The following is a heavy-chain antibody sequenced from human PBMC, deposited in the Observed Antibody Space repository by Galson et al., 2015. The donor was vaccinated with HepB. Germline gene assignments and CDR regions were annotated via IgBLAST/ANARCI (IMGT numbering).Heavy chain of an antibody. D-gene: IGHD3-22*01. CDR2: IKSKTDGGTT. V-gene: IGHV3-15*01. CDR3: TTDGFWEHYYDSSGYVDP. CDR1: GFTFSNAW. J-gene: IGHJ5*02. Sequence: SLRLSCAASGFTFSNAWMSWVRQAPGKGLEWVGRIKSKTDGGTTDYAAPVKGRFTISRDDSKNTLYLRMNSLKTEDTAVYYCTTDGFWEHYYDSSGYVDPWGQGTLVTVSS.